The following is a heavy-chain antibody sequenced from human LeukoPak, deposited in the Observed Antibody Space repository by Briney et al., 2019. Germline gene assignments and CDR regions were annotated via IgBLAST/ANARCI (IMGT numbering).Heavy chain of an antibody. J-gene: IGHJ4*02. Sequence: SGTLSLTCAVSGGSISSNNWWGWVRQPPGKGLEWIGEIYHSGSPNYNPSLKSRVTISVDKSRNHFSLNLSSVTAADTAVYYCARDRGTFDYWGQGTLVTVSS. CDR3: ARDRGTFDY. V-gene: IGHV4-4*02. CDR1: GGSISSNNW. CDR2: IYHSGSP. D-gene: IGHD1-1*01.